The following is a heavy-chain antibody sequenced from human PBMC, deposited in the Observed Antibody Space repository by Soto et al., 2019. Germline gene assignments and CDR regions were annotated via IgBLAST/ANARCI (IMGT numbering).Heavy chain of an antibody. CDR3: ARGPKRGFDWLLPYYFDY. CDR2: IIPIFGTA. D-gene: IGHD3-9*01. CDR1: GGTFSSYA. V-gene: IGHV1-69*01. Sequence: QVQLVQSGAEVKKPGSSVKVSCKASGGTFSSYAISWVRQAPGQGLEWMGGIIPIFGTANYAQKFQGRVTISADESTSTAYMELSSLRSEATAVYYCARGPKRGFDWLLPYYFDYWGQGTLVTVSS. J-gene: IGHJ4*02.